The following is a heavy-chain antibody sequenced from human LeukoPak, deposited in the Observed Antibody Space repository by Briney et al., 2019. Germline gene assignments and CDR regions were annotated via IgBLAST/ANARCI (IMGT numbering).Heavy chain of an antibody. Sequence: SETLSLTCTVSGGSISSSSYYWGWIRQPPGKGLEWIGYIYYSGSTNYNPSLKSRVTISVDTSKNQFSLKLSSVTAADTAVYYCARGYAIDYWGQGTLVTVSS. V-gene: IGHV4-61*05. CDR2: IYYSGST. D-gene: IGHD5-12*01. CDR1: GGSISSSSYY. CDR3: ARGYAIDY. J-gene: IGHJ4*02.